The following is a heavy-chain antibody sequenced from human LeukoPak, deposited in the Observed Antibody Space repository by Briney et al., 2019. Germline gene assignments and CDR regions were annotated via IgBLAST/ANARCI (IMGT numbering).Heavy chain of an antibody. V-gene: IGHV3-23*01. CDR3: ATYRQVLLPFES. J-gene: IGHJ4*02. Sequence: GGSLRLSCAASGFIFSTFAMIWVRQPPGKGLEWVSSIFPSGGEIHYADSVRGRFTIPRDNSKSTLSLQMNSLRAEDTAIYYCATYRQVLLPFESWGQGTLVTVSS. CDR1: GFIFSTFA. CDR2: IFPSGGEI. D-gene: IGHD2-8*02.